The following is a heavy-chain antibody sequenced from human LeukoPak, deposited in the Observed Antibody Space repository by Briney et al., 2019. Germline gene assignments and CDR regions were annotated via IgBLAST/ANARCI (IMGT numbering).Heavy chain of an antibody. CDR3: ARSRRREDYFDY. CDR2: ISSSSSYI. Sequence: GGSLRLSCAASRFTFSSDSMNWVRQAPRKGLEWVSSISSSSSYIYYADSVRGRFTISRDNAKNSLYLQMNSLRAEDTAVYYCARSRRREDYFDYWGQGTLVTVSS. V-gene: IGHV3-21*01. CDR1: RFTFSSDS. J-gene: IGHJ4*02.